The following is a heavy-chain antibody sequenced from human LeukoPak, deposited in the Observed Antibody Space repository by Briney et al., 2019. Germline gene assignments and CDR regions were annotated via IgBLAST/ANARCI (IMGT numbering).Heavy chain of an antibody. D-gene: IGHD2-2*02. Sequence: GGSLRLSCAASGFTFSSYSMNWVRQAPGKGLGWVSYISSSSSTIYYADSVKGRFTISRDNAKNSLYLQMNSLRAEDTAVYYCARDMYCSSTSCYTYYFDYWGQGTLVTVSS. CDR3: ARDMYCSSTSCYTYYFDY. J-gene: IGHJ4*02. CDR1: GFTFSSYS. V-gene: IGHV3-48*01. CDR2: ISSSSSTI.